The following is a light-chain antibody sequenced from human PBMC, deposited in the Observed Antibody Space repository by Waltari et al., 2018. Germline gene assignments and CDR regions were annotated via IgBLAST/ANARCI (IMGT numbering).Light chain of an antibody. CDR2: EVT. Sequence: QSVLTQPASVSGSPGQSITVSCRGTISDIGNYGYVSWYQQHPGRAPKLIIYEVTNRPSGVSRRFSGSKSGNAASLTISGLQAEDEADYYCSSFSSSSTPYVFGSGTKVTVL. J-gene: IGLJ1*01. CDR1: ISDIGNYGY. CDR3: SSFSSSSTPYV. V-gene: IGLV2-14*03.